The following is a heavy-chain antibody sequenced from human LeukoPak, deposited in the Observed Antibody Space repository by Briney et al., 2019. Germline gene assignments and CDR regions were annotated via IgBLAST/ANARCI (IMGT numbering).Heavy chain of an antibody. Sequence: GSLRLSCAASGFTFSDYYMSWIRQPPGKGLEWIGYIYYSGSTIYNPSLKSRVTISIDTSKNQFSLKLSSVTAADTAVYYCARRPGSFTFDYWGQGTLVTVSS. CDR1: GFTFSDYY. J-gene: IGHJ4*02. CDR3: ARRPGSFTFDY. CDR2: IYYSGST. V-gene: IGHV4-59*12. D-gene: IGHD2-2*01.